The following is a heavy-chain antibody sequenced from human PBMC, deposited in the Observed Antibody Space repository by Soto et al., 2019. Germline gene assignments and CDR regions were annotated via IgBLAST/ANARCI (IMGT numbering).Heavy chain of an antibody. CDR2: IYYSGNT. Sequence: TLSLTCAVSGGSIRSGGYYWSWVRQNPRRGLEWIGNIYYSGNTYYNPSLKSRLTISVDTPKNQFSLNLSSVTAADTAVYYCARDRLMATAGTARPYFGLDAWGQGTTVTVSS. J-gene: IGHJ6*02. D-gene: IGHD5-18*01. CDR1: GGSIRSGGYY. V-gene: IGHV4-31*11. CDR3: ARDRLMATAGTARPYFGLDA.